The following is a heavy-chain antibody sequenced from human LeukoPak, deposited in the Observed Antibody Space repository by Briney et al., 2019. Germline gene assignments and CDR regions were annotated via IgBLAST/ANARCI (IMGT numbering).Heavy chain of an antibody. CDR2: INPNSGGT. J-gene: IGHJ5*02. D-gene: IGHD6-13*01. Sequence: ASVKVSCKASGYTFTGYYMHWVRQAPGQGLEWMGWINPNSGGTNYAQKFQGRVTMTRDTSISTAYMELSRLRSDDTAVYYCAKDGSSSWQLNNWFDPWGQGTLVTVSS. CDR3: AKDGSSSWQLNNWFDP. V-gene: IGHV1-2*02. CDR1: GYTFTGYY.